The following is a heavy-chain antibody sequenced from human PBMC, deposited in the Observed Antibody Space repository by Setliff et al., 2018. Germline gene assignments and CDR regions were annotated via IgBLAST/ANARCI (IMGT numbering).Heavy chain of an antibody. CDR3: ARGLRTATSYTGGWYYFDY. J-gene: IGHJ4*02. CDR2: ITHGGSA. Sequence: SETLSLTCTVSGDSISSRTYYWSWIRQPAGKGLEWIGKITHGGSATYNPSLKSRVTIFVDASKSQFSLEVTSVTAADTAVYYCARGLRTATSYTGGWYYFDYWGLGTLVTVSS. V-gene: IGHV4-61*10. CDR1: GDSISSRTYY. D-gene: IGHD1-26*01.